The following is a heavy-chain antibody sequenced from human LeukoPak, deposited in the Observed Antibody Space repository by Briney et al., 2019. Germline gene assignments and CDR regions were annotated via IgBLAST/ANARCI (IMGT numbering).Heavy chain of an antibody. Sequence: AGGSLRLSCAASGFTFSSYSMNWVRQAPGKGLEWVSSISSSSSYIYYADSVKGRFTISRDNAKNSLYLQMNSLRAEDTAVYYCARGGWELLYRSGPNDYWGQGTLVTVSS. J-gene: IGHJ4*02. V-gene: IGHV3-21*01. CDR1: GFTFSSYS. D-gene: IGHD1-26*01. CDR3: ARGGWELLYRSGPNDY. CDR2: ISSSSSYI.